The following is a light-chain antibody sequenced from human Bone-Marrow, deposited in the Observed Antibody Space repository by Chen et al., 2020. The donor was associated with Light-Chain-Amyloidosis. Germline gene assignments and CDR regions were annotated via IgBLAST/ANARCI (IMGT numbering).Light chain of an antibody. V-gene: IGLV3-25*03. CDR1: DLPTKY. Sequence: SYELTQPPSVSVSPGQTAGITCSGDDLPTKYAYWYHQKPGQAPVLVIHRDTERPSGISERFSGSSSGTTATLTISGVQAEDEADYHCQSADSSGTYEVIFGGGTKLTVL. CDR3: QSADSSGTYEVI. CDR2: RDT. J-gene: IGLJ2*01.